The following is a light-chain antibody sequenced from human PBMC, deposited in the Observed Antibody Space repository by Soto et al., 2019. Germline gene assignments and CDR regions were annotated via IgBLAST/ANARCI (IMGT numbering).Light chain of an antibody. J-gene: IGLJ2*01. CDR3: CSYDSSGYFVV. V-gene: IGLV2-23*03. Sequence: QSALTQPASVSGSPGQSITISCSGTSSDVATFNLVSWYQQHPGKAPKLMVYEGSKRPSGVSSRFSGSKSGSTASLTISGLQAEDEAAYYCCSYDSSGYFVVFGGGTKVTVL. CDR2: EGS. CDR1: SSDVATFNL.